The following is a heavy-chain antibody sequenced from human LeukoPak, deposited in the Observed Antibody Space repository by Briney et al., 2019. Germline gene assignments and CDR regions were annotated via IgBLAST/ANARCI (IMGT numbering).Heavy chain of an antibody. CDR1: GGSFSGYY. CDR3: ARGVPKRWLQPRAFDI. Sequence: SETLCLTCAAYGGSFSGYYWSWIRQPPGKGLEWIGEINHSGSTNYNPSLKSRVTISVDTSKNQFSLKLSSVTAADTAVYYCARGVPKRWLQPRAFDIWGQGTMVTVSS. J-gene: IGHJ3*02. CDR2: INHSGST. V-gene: IGHV4-34*01. D-gene: IGHD5-12*01.